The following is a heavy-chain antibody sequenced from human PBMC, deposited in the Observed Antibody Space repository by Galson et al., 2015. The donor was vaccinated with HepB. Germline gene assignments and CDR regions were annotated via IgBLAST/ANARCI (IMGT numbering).Heavy chain of an antibody. D-gene: IGHD2-15*01. Sequence: SVKVSCKASGGTFSSYAISWVRQAPGQGLEWMGRIIPILGIAHYAQKFQGRVTITADKSTSTAYMELSSLRSEDTAVYYCARDGLGYCSGGSCYYYYYMDVWGKGTTVTVSS. V-gene: IGHV1-69*04. CDR2: IIPILGIA. J-gene: IGHJ6*03. CDR3: ARDGLGYCSGGSCYYYYYMDV. CDR1: GGTFSSYA.